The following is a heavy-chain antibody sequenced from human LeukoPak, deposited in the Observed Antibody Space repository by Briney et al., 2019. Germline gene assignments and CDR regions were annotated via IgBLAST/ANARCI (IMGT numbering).Heavy chain of an antibody. V-gene: IGHV3-20*01. Sequence: GGSLRLSCAASGFTFDDYGMSWVRQAPGKGLEWVSGINWNGGSTGYADSVKGRFTISRDNAKNSLYLQMNSLGAEDTALYHCARGIQLWSLSDWGQGTLVTVSS. J-gene: IGHJ4*02. CDR2: INWNGGST. D-gene: IGHD5-18*01. CDR3: ARGIQLWSLSD. CDR1: GFTFDDYG.